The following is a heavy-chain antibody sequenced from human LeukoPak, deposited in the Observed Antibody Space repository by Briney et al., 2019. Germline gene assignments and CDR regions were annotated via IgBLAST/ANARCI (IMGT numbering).Heavy chain of an antibody. CDR3: ARGDVLLWFGEGDY. J-gene: IGHJ4*02. Sequence: ASVKVSCKASGYTFTGYYMHWVRQAPGQGLEWMGWINPNSGGTNYAQKFQGRVTMTRDTSISTAYMELSRLRSDDTAVYYCARGDVLLWFGEGDYWGQGTLVTVSS. CDR2: INPNSGGT. D-gene: IGHD3-10*01. CDR1: GYTFTGYY. V-gene: IGHV1-2*02.